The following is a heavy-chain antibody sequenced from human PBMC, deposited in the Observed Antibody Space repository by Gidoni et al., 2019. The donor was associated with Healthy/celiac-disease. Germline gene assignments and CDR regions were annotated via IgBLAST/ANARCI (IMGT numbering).Heavy chain of an antibody. CDR3: ARDSHIEPSYYYYYGMDV. CDR2: IWYDGSNK. Sequence: QVQLVESGGGVVQPGRSLRLSCAESGFTFSSYGMHWVRQAPGKGLEWVAVIWYDGSNKYYADSVKGRFTISRDNSKNTLYLQMNSLRAEDTAVYYCARDSHIEPSYYYYYGMDVWGQGTTVTVSS. J-gene: IGHJ6*02. V-gene: IGHV3-33*01. CDR1: GFTFSSYG. D-gene: IGHD5-12*01.